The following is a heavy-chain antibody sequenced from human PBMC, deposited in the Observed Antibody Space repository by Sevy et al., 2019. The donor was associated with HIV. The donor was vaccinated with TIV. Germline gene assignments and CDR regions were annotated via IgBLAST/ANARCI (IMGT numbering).Heavy chain of an antibody. CDR2: ISDDGNNK. CDR3: ASHYYDTTGYYYPLDY. J-gene: IGHJ4*02. CDR1: GFTFSTYA. D-gene: IGHD3-22*01. V-gene: IGHV3-30*04. Sequence: GGSLRLSCTASGFTFSTYAMYWVRQAPGKGLEWVAVISDDGNNKDYADSVKGRFTGSRDNSKNTLYLQMYSLGAEDTDVYYCASHYYDTTGYYYPLDYWGQGTLVTVSS.